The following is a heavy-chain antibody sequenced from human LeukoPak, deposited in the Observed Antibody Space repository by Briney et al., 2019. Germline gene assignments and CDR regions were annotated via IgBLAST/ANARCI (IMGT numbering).Heavy chain of an antibody. CDR3: ARGPPCGGDCTPYFDY. J-gene: IGHJ4*02. CDR1: GFTFSSYA. Sequence: GGSLRPSCAASGFTFSSYAMHWVRQAPGKGLEWVAVISYDGSNKYYADSVKGRFTISRDNSKNTLYLQMNSLRAEDTAVYYCARGPPCGGDCTPYFDYWGQGTLVTVSS. CDR2: ISYDGSNK. D-gene: IGHD2-21*02. V-gene: IGHV3-30*04.